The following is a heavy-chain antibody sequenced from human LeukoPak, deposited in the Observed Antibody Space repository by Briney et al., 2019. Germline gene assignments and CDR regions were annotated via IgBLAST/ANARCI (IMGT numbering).Heavy chain of an antibody. CDR1: GFTFTTHG. J-gene: IGHJ4*02. Sequence: GGSLRLSCAASGFTFTTHGMHWVRQAPGKGLEWVAVISYDGSAKYYADSVKGRFTISRDNSKFTLYLQVNSLRAEDTAVYYCAKDLDCTTTSCYHPLFDYWGQGTLVTVSS. D-gene: IGHD2-2*01. V-gene: IGHV3-30*18. CDR3: AKDLDCTTTSCYHPLFDY. CDR2: ISYDGSAK.